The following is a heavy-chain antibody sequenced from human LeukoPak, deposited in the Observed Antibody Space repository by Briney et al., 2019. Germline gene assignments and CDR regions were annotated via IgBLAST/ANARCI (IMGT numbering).Heavy chain of an antibody. V-gene: IGHV3-73*01. J-gene: IGHJ5*02. CDR1: GFTFSGSA. D-gene: IGHD2-8*01. CDR2: IRGKANSYAT. CDR3: TRLMAGFDP. Sequence: GGSLKLSCAASGFTFSGSAMHWVRQASGKGLEWVGRIRGKANSYATAYAASVKGRFTISRDDSKNTAYLQMNSLKTEDTAVYYCTRLMAGFDPWGQGTLVTVSS.